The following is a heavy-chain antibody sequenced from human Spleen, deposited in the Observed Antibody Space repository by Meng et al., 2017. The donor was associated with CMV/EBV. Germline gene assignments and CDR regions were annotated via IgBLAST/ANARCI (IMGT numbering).Heavy chain of an antibody. CDR3: ARDRIPYYDFWSGGGWFDP. CDR1: GYTFTDYF. D-gene: IGHD3-3*01. V-gene: IGHV1-2*02. J-gene: IGHJ5*02. CDR2: INPNSGGT. Sequence: ASVKVSCKASGYTFTDYFIHWVRQAPGQGLEWMGWINPNSGGTNYPQRFQGRVAMTRDTSISSAYMELSRLRSDDTAVYYCARDRIPYYDFWSGGGWFDPWGQGTLVTVSS.